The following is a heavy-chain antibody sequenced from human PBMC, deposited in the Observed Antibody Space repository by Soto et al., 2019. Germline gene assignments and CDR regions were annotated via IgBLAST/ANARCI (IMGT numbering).Heavy chain of an antibody. CDR2: IYYSGST. CDR3: ARVPGPIAARRTYFDY. V-gene: IGHV4-59*01. D-gene: IGHD6-6*01. Sequence: PSETLSLTCTVSGCSISIYYWSWIRQPPGKGLEWIGYIYYSGSTNYNPSLKSRVTISVDTSKNQFSLKLSSVTAADTAVYYCARVPGPIAARRTYFDYWGQGTLVTVSS. J-gene: IGHJ4*02. CDR1: GCSISIYY.